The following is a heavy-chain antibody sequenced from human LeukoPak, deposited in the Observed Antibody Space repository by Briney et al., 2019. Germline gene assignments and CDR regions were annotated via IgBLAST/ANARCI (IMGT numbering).Heavy chain of an antibody. CDR2: LNPDSGAT. Sequence: VSVKVSCKASGYTLTGYYLHWVRQAPGQGLEWMGWLNPDSGATNYAQKFQGRVTITRDTSISTAYMELSRLTSDDTAVYYCARDPRNYIDYWGQGTLVTVST. V-gene: IGHV1-2*02. J-gene: IGHJ4*02. CDR1: GYTLTGYY. CDR3: ARDPRNYIDY.